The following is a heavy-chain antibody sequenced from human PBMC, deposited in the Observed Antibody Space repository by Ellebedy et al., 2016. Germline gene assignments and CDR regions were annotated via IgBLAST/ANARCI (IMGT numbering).Heavy chain of an antibody. Sequence: SETLSLXCTVSGGSISSYYWSWIRQPPGKGLEWIGYIYYSGSTNYNPSLKSRVTISVDTSKNQFSLKLSSVTAADTAVYYCARESPLSYGDYFIDYWGQGTLVTVSS. D-gene: IGHD4-17*01. CDR1: GGSISSYY. CDR3: ARESPLSYGDYFIDY. V-gene: IGHV4-59*12. CDR2: IYYSGST. J-gene: IGHJ4*02.